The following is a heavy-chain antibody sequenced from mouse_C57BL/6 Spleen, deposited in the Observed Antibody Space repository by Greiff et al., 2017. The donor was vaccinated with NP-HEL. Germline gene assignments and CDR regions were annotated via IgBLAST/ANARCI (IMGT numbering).Heavy chain of an antibody. D-gene: IGHD4-1*01. CDR2: ISDGGSYT. CDR3: ARELGRLDYAMDY. CDR1: GFTFSSYA. V-gene: IGHV5-4*01. J-gene: IGHJ4*01. Sequence: EVQGVESGGGLVKPGGSLKLSCAASGFTFSSYAMSWVRQTPEKRLEWVATISDGGSYTYYPDNVKGRFTISRDNAKNNLYLQMSHLKSEDTAMYYCARELGRLDYAMDYWGQGTSVTVSS.